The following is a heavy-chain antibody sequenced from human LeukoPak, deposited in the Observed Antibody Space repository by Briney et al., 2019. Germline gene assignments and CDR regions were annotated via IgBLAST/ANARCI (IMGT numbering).Heavy chain of an antibody. Sequence: PGGSLRLPCEASGFTFSSYAMSWVRQAPGKGLEWVSAISGSGGSTYYADSVKGRFTISRDNSKNTLYLQMNSLRAEDTAVYYCAKGLQMATKGFDYWGQGTLVTVSS. CDR1: GFTFSSYA. V-gene: IGHV3-23*01. D-gene: IGHD5-24*01. CDR3: AKGLQMATKGFDY. J-gene: IGHJ4*02. CDR2: ISGSGGST.